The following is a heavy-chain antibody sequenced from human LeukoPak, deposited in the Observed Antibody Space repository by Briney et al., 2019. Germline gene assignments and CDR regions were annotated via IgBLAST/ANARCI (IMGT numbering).Heavy chain of an antibody. CDR3: AKSLQSWDHSFYFDS. J-gene: IGHJ4*02. CDR2: IGGDGGYT. V-gene: IGHV3-43*02. D-gene: IGHD1-26*01. CDR1: GFNFDDYA. Sequence: GGSLRLSRAASGFNFDDYAMHWVRRVPGKGRWWVSLIGGDGGYTYYADSVKGRFTISRDNSKNSLFVQMNNLRTEDTALYYCAKSLQSWDHSFYFDSWGQGTLVTVSS.